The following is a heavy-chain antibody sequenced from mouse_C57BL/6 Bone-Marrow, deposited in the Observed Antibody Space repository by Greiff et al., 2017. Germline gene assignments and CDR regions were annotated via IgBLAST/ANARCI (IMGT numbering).Heavy chain of an antibody. J-gene: IGHJ1*03. CDR2: IYPYNDGT. CDR3: ARDGYYGSSDWYFDV. Sequence: VQLQQSGPELVKPGASVKMSCKASGYTFTSYVMHWVKQKPGQGLEWIGYIYPYNDGTKYNEKFKGKATLTSDKSSSTAYMELSSLTSEDSAVYYCARDGYYGSSDWYFDVWGTGTTVTVSS. CDR1: GYTFTSYV. V-gene: IGHV1-14*01. D-gene: IGHD1-1*01.